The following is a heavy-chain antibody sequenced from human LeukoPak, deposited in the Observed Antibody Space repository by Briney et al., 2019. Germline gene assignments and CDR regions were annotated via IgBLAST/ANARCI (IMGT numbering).Heavy chain of an antibody. Sequence: SVKVSCKASGGTFSSYAISWVRQAPGQGLEWMGRIIPIFGTANYAQKFQGRVTITTDESTSTAYMELSSLRSEDTAVYYCARALSVDTAMVNRIYYYYYYMDVWGKGTTVTVSS. J-gene: IGHJ6*03. CDR2: IIPIFGTA. D-gene: IGHD5-18*01. CDR3: ARALSVDTAMVNRIYYYYYYMDV. CDR1: GGTFSSYA. V-gene: IGHV1-69*05.